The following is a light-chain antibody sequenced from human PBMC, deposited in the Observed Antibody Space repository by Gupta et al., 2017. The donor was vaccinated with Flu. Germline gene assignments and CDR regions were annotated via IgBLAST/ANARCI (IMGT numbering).Light chain of an antibody. J-gene: IGLJ1*01. Sequence: QSALPQPASVSGSPGQSITISCTGTSSDVGAYNFVSWYQQHPGKAPKVVIYEVSNRPSGVSKRFSGSKSGNSASLTISGLQAEDEGDYYCTAHASGSATVFGTGTKVTVL. CDR1: SSDVGAYNF. CDR2: EVS. CDR3: TAHASGSATV. V-gene: IGLV2-14*01.